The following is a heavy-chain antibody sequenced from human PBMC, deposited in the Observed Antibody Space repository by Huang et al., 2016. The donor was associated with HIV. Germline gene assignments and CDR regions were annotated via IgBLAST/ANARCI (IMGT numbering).Heavy chain of an antibody. J-gene: IGHJ4*02. Sequence: QVQLVESGGGVVQPGRSPRLSCAVSGFTFRDHPMHWVRQAPGKGLGGVAIISLDGRNKFYADFVRGRFTISRDNSKNILYLQLNSLTPADTSIYYCARDTTTVAGLDFWGQGALVTVSS. CDR2: ISLDGRNK. CDR1: GFTFRDHP. V-gene: IGHV3-30*14. CDR3: ARDTTTVAGLDF. D-gene: IGHD6-19*01.